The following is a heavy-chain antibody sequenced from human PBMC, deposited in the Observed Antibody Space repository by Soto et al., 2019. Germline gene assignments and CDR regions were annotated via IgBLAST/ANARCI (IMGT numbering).Heavy chain of an antibody. CDR3: ARGLELQERWFDP. V-gene: IGHV5-10-1*01. D-gene: IGHD1-7*01. Sequence: RESLKISCKGSGYSFTSDWISLVLHMPGKGLEWMGRIDPSDSYTNYSPSFQGHVTISADKSISTAYLQWSSLKASDTAMYYCARGLELQERWFDPWGQGTLVTVSS. CDR2: IDPSDSYT. J-gene: IGHJ5*02. CDR1: GYSFTSDW.